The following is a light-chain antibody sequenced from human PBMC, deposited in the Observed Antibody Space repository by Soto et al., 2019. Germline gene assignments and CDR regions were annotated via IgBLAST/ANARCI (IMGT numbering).Light chain of an antibody. Sequence: EIVMTQSPATLSVSPGERVTLSCRASQSVSSNLAWYQQKPGQAPRLLIYGASTRATGIPARFSGSGSGTAFTLTISSLQSEDFAVYYCQQYNNWPPNTFGQGTKLEIK. V-gene: IGKV3-15*01. CDR2: GAS. CDR3: QQYNNWPPNT. CDR1: QSVSSN. J-gene: IGKJ2*01.